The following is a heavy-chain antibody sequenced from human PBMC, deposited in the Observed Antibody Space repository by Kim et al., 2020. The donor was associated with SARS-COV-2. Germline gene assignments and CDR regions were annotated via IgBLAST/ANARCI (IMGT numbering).Heavy chain of an antibody. D-gene: IGHD6-13*01. Sequence: GGSLRLSCAASGFTFSSYAMSWVRQAPGKGLEWVSAISGSGGSTYYADSVKGRFTISRDNSKNTLYLQMNSLRAEDTAVYYCADSSWYTTGYYYGMDVWGQGTTVTVSS. CDR1: GFTFSSYA. V-gene: IGHV3-23*01. J-gene: IGHJ6*02. CDR3: ADSSWYTTGYYYGMDV. CDR2: ISGSGGST.